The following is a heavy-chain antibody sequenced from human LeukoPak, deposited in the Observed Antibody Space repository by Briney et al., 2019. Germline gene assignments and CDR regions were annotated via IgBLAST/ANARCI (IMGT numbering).Heavy chain of an antibody. D-gene: IGHD2-21*02. V-gene: IGHV4-39*01. CDR2: SCYSRCT. CDR3: ASYNCGGDCYSGYFDY. J-gene: IGHJ4*02. Sequence: PSETLSLTCTVSGGTISSSSYYWGWLGQPPGMGLEWIGNSCYSRCTYYNPSLKSRVTISVDTSKKQFSLKMSSVTAADTAVYFCASYNCGGDCYSGYFDYWGQGTLVTASS. CDR1: GGTISSSSYY.